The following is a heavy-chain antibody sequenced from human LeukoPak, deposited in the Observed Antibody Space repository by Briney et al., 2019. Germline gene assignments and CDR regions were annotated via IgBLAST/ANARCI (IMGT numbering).Heavy chain of an antibody. Sequence: GGSLRLSGAASGFNFTSAWMSWVRQAPGKGLEWVGRVKTKNDGATTDYAAPVKGRFTISRDDSKNTLYLQMNSLKTEDTAMYYCTTNTYSSYWGQGTQVTVSS. CDR1: GFNFTSAW. CDR3: TTNTYSSY. V-gene: IGHV3-15*01. D-gene: IGHD3-22*01. CDR2: VKTKNDGATT. J-gene: IGHJ4*02.